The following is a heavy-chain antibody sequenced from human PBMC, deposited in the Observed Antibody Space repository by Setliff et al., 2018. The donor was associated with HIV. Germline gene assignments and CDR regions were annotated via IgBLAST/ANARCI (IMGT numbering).Heavy chain of an antibody. CDR2: IIPIFNTA. Sequence: SVKVSCKASGGTFSLYAINWVRQAPGQGLEWMGGIIPIFNTANYAQKFQGRVTITADGSTSTAYIELSSLRFEDTATYYCARDQATGYEKVWFSWIDPWGQGTLVTSPQ. J-gene: IGHJ5*02. CDR1: GGTFSLYA. D-gene: IGHD5-12*01. V-gene: IGHV1-69*13. CDR3: ARDQATGYEKVWFSWIDP.